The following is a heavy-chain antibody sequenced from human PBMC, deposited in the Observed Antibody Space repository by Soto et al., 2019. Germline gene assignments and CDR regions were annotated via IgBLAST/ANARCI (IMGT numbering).Heavy chain of an antibody. CDR1: GGSISSYY. CDR3: ARDRAAWDNGMDV. V-gene: IGHV4-59*01. Sequence: SETLSLTCTVSGGSISSYYWSWIRQPPGKGLEWIGYIYYSGSTNYNPSLKSRVTISVDTSKNQFSLKLSSVTAADTAVYYCARDRAAWDNGMDVWGQGTTVTVSS. J-gene: IGHJ6*02. CDR2: IYYSGST. D-gene: IGHD1-26*01.